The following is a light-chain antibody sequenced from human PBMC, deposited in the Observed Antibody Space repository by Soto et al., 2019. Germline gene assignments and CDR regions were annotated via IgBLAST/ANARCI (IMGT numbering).Light chain of an antibody. CDR2: EVS. CDR1: SSDVGGYGS. J-gene: IGLJ1*01. CDR3: SSYRSGGTFV. V-gene: IGLV2-14*01. Sequence: QSVLTQPASVSGPPGQSITISCTGTSSDVGGYGSVSWYQQHPGKAPKLMIYEVSNRPSGVSNRFSGSKSGNTASLTISGLQAEDDADYYCSSYRSGGTFVFGSGTKVTVL.